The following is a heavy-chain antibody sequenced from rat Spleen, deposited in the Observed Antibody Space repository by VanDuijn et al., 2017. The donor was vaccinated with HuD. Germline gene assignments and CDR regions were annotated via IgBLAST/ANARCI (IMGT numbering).Heavy chain of an antibody. CDR2: ISINGST. CDR3: ARVPFDY. CDR1: GFSLTRNG. V-gene: IGHV2S12*01. Sequence: QVHLKESGPGLVQPSQTLSLTCTVSGFSLTRNGVVWIRQPPGKGLDWIAAISINGSTYYNSPLKSRLNISRDTSKSQVFLKIISLQTEDTAISFCARVPFDYWGQGVMVTVSS. J-gene: IGHJ2*01.